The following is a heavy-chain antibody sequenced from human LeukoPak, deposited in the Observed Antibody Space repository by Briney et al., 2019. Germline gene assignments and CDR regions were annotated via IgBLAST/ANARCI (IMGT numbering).Heavy chain of an antibody. CDR1: GGTFSSYA. Sequence: SVKVSCKASGGTFSSYAISWVRQAPGQGLEWMGGIIPIFGTANYAQKLQGGVTMTTDTSTSTAYMELRSLRSDDTAVYYCARVMGYSSSTYYFDYWGQGTLVTVSS. D-gene: IGHD6-13*01. CDR3: ARVMGYSSSTYYFDY. CDR2: IIPIFGTA. V-gene: IGHV1-69*05. J-gene: IGHJ4*02.